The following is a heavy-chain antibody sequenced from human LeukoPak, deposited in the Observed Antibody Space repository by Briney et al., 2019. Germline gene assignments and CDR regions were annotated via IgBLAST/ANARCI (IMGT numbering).Heavy chain of an antibody. V-gene: IGHV1-8*01. CDR1: GYTFTSYD. CDR2: MNPNSGNT. J-gene: IGHJ4*02. CDR3: ARVKDHRGIAVAGSDY. Sequence: ASVKVSCKASGYTFTSYDINWVRQATGQGLEWMGWMNPNSGNTGYAQKFQGRVTMTRNTSISTAYMELSSLRSEDTAVYYCARVKDHRGIAVAGSDYWGQGTLVTVSS. D-gene: IGHD6-13*01.